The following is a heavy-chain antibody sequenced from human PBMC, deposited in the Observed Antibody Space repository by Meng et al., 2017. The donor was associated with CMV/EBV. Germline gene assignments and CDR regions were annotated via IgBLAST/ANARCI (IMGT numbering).Heavy chain of an antibody. Sequence: GESLKISCAASGFTFSSYAMHWVRQAPGKGLEYVSAISSNGGSTYYADSVKGRFTISRDNSKNTLYLQMGSLRAEDTAVYYCARARKYYYDTPGDFDYWGQGTLVTVSS. D-gene: IGHD3-22*01. CDR2: ISSNGGST. CDR3: ARARKYYYDTPGDFDY. CDR1: GFTFSSYA. V-gene: IGHV3-64*02. J-gene: IGHJ4*02.